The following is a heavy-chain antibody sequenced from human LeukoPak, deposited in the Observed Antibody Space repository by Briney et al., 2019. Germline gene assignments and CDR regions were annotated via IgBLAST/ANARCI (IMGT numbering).Heavy chain of an antibody. CDR1: GDSLSSYY. CDR3: AREDYGGNSGFDY. J-gene: IGHJ4*02. V-gene: IGHV4-59*12. CDR2: IFHSGST. D-gene: IGHD4-23*01. Sequence: PSETLSLTCTVSGDSLSSYYWSWIRQPPGKGLEWIGYIFHSGSTIYNSSLKSRVTMSVDASRNQVSLKLSSVTAADTAVYYCAREDYGGNSGFDYWGQGTLVTVSS.